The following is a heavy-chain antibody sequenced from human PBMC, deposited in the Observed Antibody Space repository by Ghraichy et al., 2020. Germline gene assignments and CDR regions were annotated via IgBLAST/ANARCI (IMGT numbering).Heavy chain of an antibody. CDR2: IHYSGDT. V-gene: IGHV4-59*11. CDR3: AERGGRY. J-gene: IGHJ4*02. Sequence: QTLSLTCTVPGVSINTHHWNWVRQPPGKGLEWIAYIHYSGDTNYNPSLRSRVTISIDTSKNQFSLKLDSVTAADTAVYYCAERGGRYWGQGTLVTVSS. D-gene: IGHD3-16*01. CDR1: GVSINTHH.